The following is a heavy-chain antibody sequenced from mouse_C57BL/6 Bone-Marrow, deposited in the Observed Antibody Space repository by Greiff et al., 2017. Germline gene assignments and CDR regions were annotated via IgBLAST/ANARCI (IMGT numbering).Heavy chain of an antibody. CDR3: ARHEATVVEDYFDY. CDR2: ISGGGGNT. D-gene: IGHD1-1*01. J-gene: IGHJ2*01. CDR1: GFTFSSYT. Sequence: EVKLVESGGGLVKPGGSLKLSCAASGFTFSSYTMSWVRQTPEKRLEWVATISGGGGNTYYPDSVKGRFTISRDNAKNTLYLQMSSLRSEDTALYYCARHEATVVEDYFDYWGQGTTLTVSS. V-gene: IGHV5-9*01.